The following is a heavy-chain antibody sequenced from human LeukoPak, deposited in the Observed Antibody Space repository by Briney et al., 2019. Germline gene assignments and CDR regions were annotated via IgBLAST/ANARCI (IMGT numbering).Heavy chain of an antibody. CDR3: AMYYDILTGVYFDY. V-gene: IGHV3-23*01. Sequence: GGSLRLSCVGSGFTFSSHAMSWVRQAPGKGLEWVSAISGSGGSTYYADSVKGRFTISRDNSKNTLYLQMNSLRAEDTAVYYCAMYYDILTGVYFDYWGQGTLVTVSS. D-gene: IGHD3-9*01. CDR2: ISGSGGST. J-gene: IGHJ4*02. CDR1: GFTFSSHA.